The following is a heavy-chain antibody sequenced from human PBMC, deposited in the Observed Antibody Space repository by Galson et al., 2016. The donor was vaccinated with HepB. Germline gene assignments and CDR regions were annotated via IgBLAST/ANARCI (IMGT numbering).Heavy chain of an antibody. CDR2: ISFDGSYK. CDR3: AKDAGVIWSGGYFDY. Sequence: SLRLSCAASGFTFSTYGMDWVRQAPGKGLEWVAVISFDGSYKYYEDSVKGRFTISRDNSKNTLYPQMNSLRAEDTAVYYCAKDAGVIWSGGYFDYWGQGTLVTVSS. CDR1: GFTFSTYG. J-gene: IGHJ4*02. V-gene: IGHV3-30*18. D-gene: IGHD3-3*01.